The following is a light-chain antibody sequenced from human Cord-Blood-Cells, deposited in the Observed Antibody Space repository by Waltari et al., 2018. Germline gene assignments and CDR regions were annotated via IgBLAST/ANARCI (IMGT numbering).Light chain of an antibody. Sequence: QSVLTQPPSVSGAPGQRVTTSCTGSSSNIGAGYDVHWYQQLPGTAPKLLIYGNSSRPSGVPDRFSGSKSGTSASLAITGLQAEDEADYYCQSYDSSLSGSVFGGGTKLTVL. CDR2: GNS. J-gene: IGLJ2*01. CDR1: SSNIGAGYD. CDR3: QSYDSSLSGSV. V-gene: IGLV1-40*01.